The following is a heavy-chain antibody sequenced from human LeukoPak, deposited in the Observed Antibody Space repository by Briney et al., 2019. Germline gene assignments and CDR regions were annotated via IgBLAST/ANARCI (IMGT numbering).Heavy chain of an antibody. CDR3: AKRSAESSGYFDS. D-gene: IGHD6-19*01. CDR2: ISSSSSYI. J-gene: IGHJ4*02. V-gene: IGHV3-21*04. CDR1: GLTFSSYS. Sequence: GGSLRLSCAASGLTFSSYSMNWVRQAPGKGLEWVSSISSSSSYIYYADSVKGRFTISRDNAKNSLYLQMNSLRAEDTAIYYCAKRSAESSGYFDSWGQGTLVTVSS.